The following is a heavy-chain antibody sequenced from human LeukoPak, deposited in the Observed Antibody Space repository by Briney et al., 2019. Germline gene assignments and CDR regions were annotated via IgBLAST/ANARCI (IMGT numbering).Heavy chain of an antibody. CDR3: AIKKGGWFDP. CDR1: GASMNTYY. D-gene: IGHD1-26*01. CDR2: IYNSGT. V-gene: IGHV4-4*09. Sequence: SETLSLTCTVSGASMNTYYWSWIRRPPGKGLEWIGYIYNSGTNYNPSLKSRVTISVDTSKNQFSLKLSSVTAADTAVYYCAIKKGGWFDPWGQGTLVTVSS. J-gene: IGHJ5*02.